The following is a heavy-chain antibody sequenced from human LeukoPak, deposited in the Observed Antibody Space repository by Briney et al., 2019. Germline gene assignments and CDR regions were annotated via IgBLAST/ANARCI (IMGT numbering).Heavy chain of an antibody. V-gene: IGHV4-39*01. CDR3: ARQSSTWYRVNQTTMPNCFDP. CDR2: VYYSGNI. J-gene: IGHJ5*02. Sequence: PSETLSLTCTVSGGSISSSSYYWGWIRQPPGKGLEWIGSVYYSGNIFYNPSHKSRVTMSVGTSKKQFSLKLNSMTAADTAVYYCARQSSTWYRVNQTTMPNCFDPWGQGTLVTVSS. D-gene: IGHD6-13*01. CDR1: GGSISSSSYY.